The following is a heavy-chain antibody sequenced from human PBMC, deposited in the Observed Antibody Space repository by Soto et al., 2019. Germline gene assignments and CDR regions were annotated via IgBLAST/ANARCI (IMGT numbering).Heavy chain of an antibody. V-gene: IGHV3-74*01. J-gene: IGHJ6*02. Sequence: EVQLVESGGGLVQPGGSLRLSCAASGFTITSYWMHWVRQAPGKGLVWVSRINSDGSSTSYADSVKGRFTISRDNAKNTLYLQMNSLRAEDTAVYYCARAAYSSSRNGIDVWSQGTTVTVSS. CDR2: INSDGSST. CDR3: ARAAYSSSRNGIDV. D-gene: IGHD6-6*01. CDR1: GFTITSYW.